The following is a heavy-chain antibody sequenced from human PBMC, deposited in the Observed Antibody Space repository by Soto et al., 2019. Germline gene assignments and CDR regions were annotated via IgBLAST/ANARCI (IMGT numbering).Heavy chain of an antibody. J-gene: IGHJ4*02. CDR2: ISSSGSTI. CDR1: GFTFSDYY. D-gene: IGHD2-2*01. CDR3: ARDPGSIGYCSSTSCLRGENSGPGFDY. V-gene: IGHV3-11*01. Sequence: GGSLRLSCAASGFTFSDYYMSWIRQAPGKGLEWVSYISSSGSTIYYADSVKGRFTISRDNAKNSLYLQMNSLRAEDTSGYYCARDPGSIGYCSSTSCLRGENSGPGFDYWGQGTLVTVSS.